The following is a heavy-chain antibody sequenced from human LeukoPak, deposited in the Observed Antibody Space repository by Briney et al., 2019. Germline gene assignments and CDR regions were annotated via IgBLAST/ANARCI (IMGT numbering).Heavy chain of an antibody. CDR2: ISGSGGST. V-gene: IGHV3-23*01. J-gene: IGHJ4*02. CDR1: GFTFSSYA. Sequence: GGSLRLSCAASGFTFSSYAMSWVRQAPGKGLEWVSVISGSGGSTYYADSVKGRFTISRDNSKNTLYLQMNSLRAEDTALYYCARDRSMTHFDYWGQGTLVTVSS. CDR3: ARDRSMTHFDY.